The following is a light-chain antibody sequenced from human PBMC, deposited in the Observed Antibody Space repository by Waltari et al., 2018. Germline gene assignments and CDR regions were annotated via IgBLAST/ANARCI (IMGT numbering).Light chain of an antibody. CDR2: YNSDSDK. CDR1: SDINVGNYN. J-gene: IGLJ1*01. V-gene: IGLV5-45*02. CDR3: LIWHSSGYV. Sequence: QAVLTQPSSLSASPGASASLTCTLGSDINVGNYNIYWTQQKPGSPPQYPLRYNSDSDKQQGSGVPSRFSGSKDASANAGILLISGLQSEDEADYYCLIWHSSGYVFGPGTKVAVL.